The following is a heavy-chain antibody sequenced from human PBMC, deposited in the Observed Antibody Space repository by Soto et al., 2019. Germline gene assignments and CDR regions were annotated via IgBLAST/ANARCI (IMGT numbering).Heavy chain of an antibody. CDR1: GFALNNYG. D-gene: IGHD2-2*01. V-gene: IGHV3-21*01. CDR3: AREDSIIIPAVSDF. CDR2: ISKSDYT. Sequence: GSLRLSCTVSGFALNNYGINWVRQAPGQGLEWVSSISKSDYTYYSDPVKGRFTISRDNAKNSVSLQMNTLRVEDTAVYYCAREDSIIIPAVSDFWGQGTLVTVSS. J-gene: IGHJ4*02.